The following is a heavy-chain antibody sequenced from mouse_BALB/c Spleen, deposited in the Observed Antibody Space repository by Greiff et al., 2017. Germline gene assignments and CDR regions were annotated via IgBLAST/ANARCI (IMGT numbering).Heavy chain of an antibody. D-gene: IGHD1-1*01. CDR1: GYTFTSYW. V-gene: IGHV1-69*02. CDR3: TRGGYYYGSSLPFAY. J-gene: IGHJ3*01. Sequence: QVQLQQPGAELVRPGASVKLSCKASGYTFTSYWINWVKQRPGQGLEWIGNIYPSDSYTNYNQKFKDKATLTVDKSSSTAYMQLSSPTSEDSAVYYCTRGGYYYGSSLPFAYWGQGTLVTVSA. CDR2: IYPSDSYT.